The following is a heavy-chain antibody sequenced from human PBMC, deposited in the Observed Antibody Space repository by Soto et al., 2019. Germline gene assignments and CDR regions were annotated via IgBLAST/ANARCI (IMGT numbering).Heavy chain of an antibody. J-gene: IGHJ5*02. Sequence: GGSLRLSCAASGFTFSSYDMHWVRQATGKGLEWVSAIGTAGDTYYPGSVKGRFTISRENAKNSLYLQMNSLRAEDTAVYYCARGRGDYYGSGSPNWFDPWGQGTLVTVSS. CDR2: IGTAGDT. CDR1: GFTFSSYD. CDR3: ARGRGDYYGSGSPNWFDP. D-gene: IGHD3-10*01. V-gene: IGHV3-13*01.